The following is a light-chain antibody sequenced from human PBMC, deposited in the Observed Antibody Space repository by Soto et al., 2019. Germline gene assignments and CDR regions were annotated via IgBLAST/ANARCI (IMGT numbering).Light chain of an antibody. CDR3: CSYAGSDTYV. J-gene: IGLJ1*01. CDR1: SSDVGSFNL. V-gene: IGLV2-23*01. Sequence: QSVLTQPASVSGSPGQPITISCTGTSSDVGSFNLVSWYQQHPGKAPKLMIYEGSKRPSGVSNRFSGSKSGNTASLTISGFQAEDEADYYCCSYAGSDTYVFGTGTKLTVL. CDR2: EGS.